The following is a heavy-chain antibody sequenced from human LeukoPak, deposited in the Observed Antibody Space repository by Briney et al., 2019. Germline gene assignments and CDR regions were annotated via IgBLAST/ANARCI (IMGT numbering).Heavy chain of an antibody. D-gene: IGHD3-10*01. CDR3: ARDGSGLTKTDDDAFDI. V-gene: IGHV3-30-3*01. CDR1: GFTFSSYA. CDR2: ISYDGSNK. Sequence: GGSLRLSCAASGFTFSSYAMHWVRQAPGKGLEWVAVISYDGSNKYYADSVKGRFTISRDNSKNTLYLQMNSLRAEDTAVNYCARDGSGLTKTDDDAFDIWGQGTMVTVSS. J-gene: IGHJ3*02.